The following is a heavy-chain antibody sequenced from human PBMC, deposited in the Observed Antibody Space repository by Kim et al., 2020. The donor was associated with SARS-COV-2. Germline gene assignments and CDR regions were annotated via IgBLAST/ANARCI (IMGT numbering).Heavy chain of an antibody. CDR3: ARAGAYIVVVVAATYLDY. J-gene: IGHJ4*02. CDR1: GFTFSSYA. D-gene: IGHD2-15*01. CDR2: ISYDGSNK. V-gene: IGHV3-30*04. Sequence: GGSLRLSCAASGFTFSSYAMHWVRQAPGKGLEWVAVISYDGSNKYYADSVKGRFTISRDNSKNTLYLQMNSLRAEDTAVYYCARAGAYIVVVVAATYLDYWGQGTLVTVSS.